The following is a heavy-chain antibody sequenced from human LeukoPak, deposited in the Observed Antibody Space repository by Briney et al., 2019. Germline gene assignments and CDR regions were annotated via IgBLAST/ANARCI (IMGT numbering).Heavy chain of an antibody. CDR3: ARGDRRSIAVAGPGDAFDI. J-gene: IGHJ3*02. Sequence: ASVKVSCKVSGYTLTELSMHWVRQAPGKGLEWMGGFDPEDGETIYAQKFQGRVTMTEDTSTSIVYMELSSLRSEDTAVYYCARGDRRSIAVAGPGDAFDIWGQGTMVTVSS. V-gene: IGHV1-24*01. CDR2: FDPEDGET. D-gene: IGHD6-19*01. CDR1: GYTLTELS.